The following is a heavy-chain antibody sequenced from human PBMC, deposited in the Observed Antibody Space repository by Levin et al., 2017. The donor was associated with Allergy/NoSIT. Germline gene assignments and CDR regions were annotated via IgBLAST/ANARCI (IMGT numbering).Heavy chain of an antibody. V-gene: IGHV3-53*01. Sequence: GESLKISCAASGFTVSSNYMSWVRQAPGKGLEWVSVIYSGGSTYYADSVKGRFTISRDNSKNTLYLQMNSLRAEDTAVYYCARDVYDMGAFDIWGQGTMVTVSS. CDR1: GFTVSSNY. D-gene: IGHD3-22*01. CDR2: IYSGGST. CDR3: ARDVYDMGAFDI. J-gene: IGHJ3*02.